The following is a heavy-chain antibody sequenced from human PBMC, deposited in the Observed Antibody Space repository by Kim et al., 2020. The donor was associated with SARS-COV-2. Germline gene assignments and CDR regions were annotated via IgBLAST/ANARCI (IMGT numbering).Heavy chain of an antibody. CDR3: ARGDPDY. CDR1: GFTFSSYA. V-gene: IGHV3-30-3*01. CDR2: ISYDGSNK. Sequence: GGSLRLSCAASGFTFSSYAMHWVRQAPGKGLEWVAVISYDGSNKYYADSVKGRFTISRDNSKNTLYLQMNSLRAEDTAVYYCARGDPDYWGKGTLVTDAS. J-gene: IGHJ4*02.